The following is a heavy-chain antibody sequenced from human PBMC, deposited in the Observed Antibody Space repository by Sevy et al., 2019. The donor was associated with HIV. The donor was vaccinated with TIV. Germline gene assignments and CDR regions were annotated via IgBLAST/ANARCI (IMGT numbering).Heavy chain of an antibody. V-gene: IGHV1-69*13. Sequence: ASVKVSCKASGGTVSSYAISWVRQAPGQGLEWMGGIIPIFGTANYAQKFQGRVTITADESTSTAYMELSSLRSEDTAVYYCARAGDYYYDSSGYPYAFDIWGQGTMVTVSS. D-gene: IGHD3-22*01. CDR3: ARAGDYYYDSSGYPYAFDI. J-gene: IGHJ3*02. CDR2: IIPIFGTA. CDR1: GGTVSSYA.